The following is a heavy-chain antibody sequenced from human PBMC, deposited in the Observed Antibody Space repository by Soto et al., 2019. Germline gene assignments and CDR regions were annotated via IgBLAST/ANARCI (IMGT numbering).Heavy chain of an antibody. J-gene: IGHJ4*02. CDR3: ATDLYYYETTGFYFFLPLDY. CDR1: GGSISSTTYY. CDR2: ISYSGAT. D-gene: IGHD3-22*01. Sequence: SETLSLTCAVSGGSISSTTYYWVWIRQPPGKVLEWIGTISYSGATYYNPSLKSRVTISVDTSNNQLFLKLTSVTAADTAVYYCATDLYYYETTGFYFFLPLDYWGQGALVTVSS. V-gene: IGHV4-39*01.